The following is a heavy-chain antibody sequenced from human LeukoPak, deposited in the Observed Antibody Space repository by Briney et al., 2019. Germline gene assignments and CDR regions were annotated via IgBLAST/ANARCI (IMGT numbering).Heavy chain of an antibody. CDR2: TIPISGTA. V-gene: IGHV1-69*13. CDR3: ARDRYVGSSYEMYV. Sequence: GATVKVSCKASGGTFSSYAISWVRPAPGQGLEGMGTTIPISGTANHAQKFQGRVTITADESTSTAYMELSSLRSEDTAVYYCARDRYVGSSYEMYVWGKGTTVTVSS. J-gene: IGHJ6*04. D-gene: IGHD6-13*01. CDR1: GGTFSSYA.